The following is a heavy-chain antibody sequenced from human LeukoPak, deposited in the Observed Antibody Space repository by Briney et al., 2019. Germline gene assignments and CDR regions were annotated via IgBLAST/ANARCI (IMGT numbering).Heavy chain of an antibody. CDR2: ISINSNYI. D-gene: IGHD6-19*01. Sequence: GGSLRLSCAASGFTFSSYSMNWVRQAPGQGLEWVSSISINSNYIYYADSMKGRFTISRDDAKNSLYLQMDSLRVEDTAFYYCAKDNRRHYTSGPNPDSLHWGQGALVTVSS. CDR3: AKDNRRHYTSGPNPDSLH. V-gene: IGHV3-21*04. J-gene: IGHJ4*02. CDR1: GFTFSSYS.